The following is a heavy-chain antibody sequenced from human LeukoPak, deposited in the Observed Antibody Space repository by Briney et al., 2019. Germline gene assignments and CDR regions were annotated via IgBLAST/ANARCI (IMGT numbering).Heavy chain of an antibody. D-gene: IGHD1-26*01. J-gene: IGHJ4*02. V-gene: IGHV3-21*01. CDR1: GFTFSSYS. CDR2: ISSSSSYI. Sequence: GGSLRLSCAASGFTFSSYSMNWDRQAPGRGLEWVSSISSSSSYIYYADSVKGRFTISRDNAKNSLYLQMNSLRAEDTAVYYCARDRSGSYHRALKYWGQGTLLTVSS. CDR3: ARDRSGSYHRALKY.